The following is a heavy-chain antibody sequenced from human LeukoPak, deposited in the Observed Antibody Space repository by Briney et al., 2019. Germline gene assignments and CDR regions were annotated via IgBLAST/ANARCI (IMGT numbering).Heavy chain of an antibody. Sequence: PSETLSLTCTVSGGSISSGGYYWSWIRQHPGKGLEWIGYIYYSGSTYYNPSLKSRVTISVDTSKNQFSLKLSSVTAADTAVYYCARGGKRITISGTSGNPYYFDYWGQGTLVTVSS. CDR3: ARGGKRITISGTSGNPYYFDY. J-gene: IGHJ4*02. CDR1: GGSISSGGYY. V-gene: IGHV4-31*03. CDR2: IYYSGST. D-gene: IGHD3-3*01.